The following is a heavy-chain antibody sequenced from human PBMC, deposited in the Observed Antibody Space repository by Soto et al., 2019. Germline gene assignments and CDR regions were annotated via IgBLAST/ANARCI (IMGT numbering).Heavy chain of an antibody. CDR2: IIPIFGTA. D-gene: IGHD3-16*02. J-gene: IGHJ4*02. Sequence: SVKVSCKASGGTFSSYAISWVRQAPGQGLEWMGGIIPIFGTANYAQKFQGRVTITADESTSTAYMELSSLRSEDTAVYYCARAWGLRLGELSLLLDYWGQGTLGTVSS. CDR3: ARAWGLRLGELSLLLDY. V-gene: IGHV1-69*13. CDR1: GGTFSSYA.